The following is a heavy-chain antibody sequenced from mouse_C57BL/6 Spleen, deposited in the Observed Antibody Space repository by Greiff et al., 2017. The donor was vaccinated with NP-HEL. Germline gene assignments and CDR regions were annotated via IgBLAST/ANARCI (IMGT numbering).Heavy chain of an antibody. J-gene: IGHJ1*03. CDR3: ARGRYFDV. CDR2: IWRGGST. V-gene: IGHV2-2*01. CDR1: GFSLTSYG. Sequence: VQLQQSGPGLVQPSQSLSISCTASGFSLTSYGVHWVRQSPGKGLEWIGVIWRGGSTAYHAAFISSMRVSNDNSKSQVFFKMNSLQADVSAIYYCARGRYFDVWGTGTTVTVSS.